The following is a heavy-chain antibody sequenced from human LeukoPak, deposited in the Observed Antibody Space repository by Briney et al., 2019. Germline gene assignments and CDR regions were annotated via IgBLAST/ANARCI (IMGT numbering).Heavy chain of an antibody. CDR1: GYTFTGYY. Sequence: ASVKVSCKASGYTFTGYYMHWVRQAPGQGLEWLGWINPNSGGTNYAQKFQGRVTLTRDTSIGTAHMELSRLRSDDTAVYYCARDLEGFAESSWGQGTLVTVSS. CDR3: ARDLEGFAESS. D-gene: IGHD2/OR15-2a*01. J-gene: IGHJ4*02. CDR2: INPNSGGT. V-gene: IGHV1-2*02.